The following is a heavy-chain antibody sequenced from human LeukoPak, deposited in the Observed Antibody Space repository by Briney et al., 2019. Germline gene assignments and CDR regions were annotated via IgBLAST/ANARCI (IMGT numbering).Heavy chain of an antibody. J-gene: IGHJ4*02. Sequence: PGGSLRLSCAASGFTFSSYAMSWVRQAPGKGLGWVSAISGSGGSTYYADSVKGRFTISRDNSKNTLYLQMNSLRAEDTAVYYCAKNRDYGDYAGDYWGQGTLVTVSS. V-gene: IGHV3-23*01. D-gene: IGHD4-17*01. CDR1: GFTFSSYA. CDR2: ISGSGGST. CDR3: AKNRDYGDYAGDY.